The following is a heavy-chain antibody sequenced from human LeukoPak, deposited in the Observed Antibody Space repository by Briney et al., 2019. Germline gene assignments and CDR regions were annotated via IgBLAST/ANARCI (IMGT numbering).Heavy chain of an antibody. V-gene: IGHV1-18*01. Sequence: GASVKVSCKASGYTFTSYGISWVRQALGQGLEWMGWISAYNGNTNYAQKLQGRVTMTTDTSASTAYMELRSLRSDDTVVYYCAREGYCSSTSCYTDYFDYWGQGTLVTVSS. CDR1: GYTFTSYG. CDR3: AREGYCSSTSCYTDYFDY. D-gene: IGHD2-2*02. J-gene: IGHJ4*02. CDR2: ISAYNGNT.